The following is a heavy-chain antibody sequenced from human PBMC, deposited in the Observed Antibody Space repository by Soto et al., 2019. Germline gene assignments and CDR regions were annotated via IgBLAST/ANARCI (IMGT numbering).Heavy chain of an antibody. D-gene: IGHD3-9*01. CDR2: INGGSSVI. J-gene: IGHJ6*04. CDR3: TRDPRLVDV. V-gene: IGHV3-11*06. Sequence: GGSLRLSCAASGFSFSDFYMTWIRQAPGKGLEWISYINGGSSVIKYADSVQGRFIISRDNARNSLYLQMNSLGAEDTAIYYCTRDPRLVDVWGSGTTVTVSS. CDR1: GFSFSDFY.